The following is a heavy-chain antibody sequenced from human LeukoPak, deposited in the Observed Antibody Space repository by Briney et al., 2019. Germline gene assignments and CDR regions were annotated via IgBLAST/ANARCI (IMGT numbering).Heavy chain of an antibody. Sequence: GGSLRLSCAASGFTFSSYGMHWVRQAPGKGLEWVAVIWYDGSNKYYADSAKGRFTISRDNSKNTLYLQMNSLRAEDTAVYYCARDYGDYYFDYWGQGTLVTVSS. CDR2: IWYDGSNK. CDR1: GFTFSSYG. J-gene: IGHJ4*02. D-gene: IGHD4-17*01. V-gene: IGHV3-33*01. CDR3: ARDYGDYYFDY.